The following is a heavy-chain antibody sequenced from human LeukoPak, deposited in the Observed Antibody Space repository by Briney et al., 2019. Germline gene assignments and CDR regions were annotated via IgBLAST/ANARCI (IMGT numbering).Heavy chain of an antibody. CDR3: ATGTNYDSLDY. J-gene: IGHJ4*02. CDR2: IKQDGSEK. CDR1: GFTFSSYW. D-gene: IGHD3-3*01. V-gene: IGHV3-7*03. Sequence: GGSLRLSRAASGFTFSSYWMSWVRQAPGKGLEWVANIKQDGSEKYYVDSVKGRFTISRDNAKNSLYLQMNSLRAEDTAVYYCATGTNYDSLDYWGQGTLVTVSS.